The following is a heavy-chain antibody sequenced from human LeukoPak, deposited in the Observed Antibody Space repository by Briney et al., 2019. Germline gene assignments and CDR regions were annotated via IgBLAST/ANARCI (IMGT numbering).Heavy chain of an antibody. J-gene: IGHJ4*02. CDR1: GFTFSSYW. V-gene: IGHV3-7*04. CDR2: IKQDGSEK. D-gene: IGHD3-3*01. Sequence: GGSLRLSCAASGFTFSSYWMSWVRQAPGKGLEWVANIKQDGSEKYYVDSVKGRFTISRDNAKNSLYLQMNSLRAEDTAVYYCARGRYYDFWSGKSGGYYFDYWGQGTLVAVSS. CDR3: ARGRYYDFWSGKSGGYYFDY.